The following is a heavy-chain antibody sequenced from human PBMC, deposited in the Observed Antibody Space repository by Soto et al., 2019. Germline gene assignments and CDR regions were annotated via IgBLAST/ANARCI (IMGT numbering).Heavy chain of an antibody. J-gene: IGHJ6*03. CDR3: ARVSYSNYPYYYYYYMDV. V-gene: IGHV1-18*01. CDR2: ISAYNGNT. Sequence: ASVKVSCKASGYTFTGYGISWVRQAPGQGLEWMGWISAYNGNTNYAQKLQGRVTMTTDTSTSTAYMELRSLRSDDTAVYYCARVSYSNYPYYYYYYMDVWGKGTTVTVSS. CDR1: GYTFTGYG. D-gene: IGHD4-4*01.